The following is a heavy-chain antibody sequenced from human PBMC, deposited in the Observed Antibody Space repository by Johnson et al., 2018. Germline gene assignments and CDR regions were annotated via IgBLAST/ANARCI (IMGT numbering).Heavy chain of an antibody. D-gene: IGHD5-18*01. V-gene: IGHV3-33*01. Sequence: VQLVESGGGVVQPGRSLRLSCAASGFTFSSYGMHWVRQAPGKGLAWVAVIWYDGSNKYYADSVKGRFTISRDNSKNTLYLQMNSLRAGETAVYYCARARCWVIQLYYYYDGMDVGGQGTTVTVSS. CDR1: GFTFSSYG. J-gene: IGHJ6*02. CDR3: ARARCWVIQLYYYYDGMDV. CDR2: IWYDGSNK.